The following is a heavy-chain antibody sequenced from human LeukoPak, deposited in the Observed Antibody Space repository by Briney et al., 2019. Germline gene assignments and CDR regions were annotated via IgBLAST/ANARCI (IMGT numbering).Heavy chain of an antibody. CDR1: GFTFSSYW. CDR3: ARDRRGYSGYDPGWFDT. Sequence: PGGSLRLSCVASGFTFSSYWMHWVRHAPGKGLVWVSRINSDGYSTSYADSVKGRFTISRDNAKNTVYLQMNSLRAEDTAVYYCARDRRGYSGYDPGWFDTWGQGTLVTVS. D-gene: IGHD5-12*01. J-gene: IGHJ5*02. CDR2: INSDGYST. V-gene: IGHV3-74*01.